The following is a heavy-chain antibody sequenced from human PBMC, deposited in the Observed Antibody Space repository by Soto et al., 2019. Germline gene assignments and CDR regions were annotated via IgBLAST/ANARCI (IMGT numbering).Heavy chain of an antibody. CDR2: IYYNGNT. Sequence: QVLLQESGPGLVKPSQTLSLTCTVSGGSISSGGSFWSWVRQPPGKGLEWIGYIYYNGNTYYNPSLKSRLTMSIDTSKKQCSLTLTSVTTADTALYHCARDTQLGGFGNYYYSLDVWGQGTTVTVSS. V-gene: IGHV4-31*03. D-gene: IGHD1-1*01. J-gene: IGHJ6*02. CDR3: ARDTQLGGFGNYYYSLDV. CDR1: GGSISSGGSF.